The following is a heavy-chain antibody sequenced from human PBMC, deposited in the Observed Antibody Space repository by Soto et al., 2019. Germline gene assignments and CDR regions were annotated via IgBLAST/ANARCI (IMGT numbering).Heavy chain of an antibody. J-gene: IGHJ6*02. V-gene: IGHV3-74*01. CDR2: VKGDGSKP. Sequence: EVQLVESGGGSVQPGGSVRLSCEASGFSLGTYFMAWVRQTPWKGLVLVSHVKGDGSKPSYGDSVRGRFTMSRDNAKNTRFVQMTSLRNEDTALYYCARENWYSLDVWGQGTTVTVSS. CDR3: ARENWYSLDV. CDR1: GFSLGTYF.